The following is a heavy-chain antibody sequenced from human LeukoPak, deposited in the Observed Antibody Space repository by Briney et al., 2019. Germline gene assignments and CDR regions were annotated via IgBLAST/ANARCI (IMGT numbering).Heavy chain of an antibody. D-gene: IGHD3-22*01. J-gene: IGHJ4*02. CDR3: AKDQSYYDSSGFRFFDY. CDR1: GFTFDDYA. CDR2: ISWNSGSI. V-gene: IGHV3-9*01. Sequence: GRSLRLSCAASGFTFDDYAKHWVRQAPGKGLEWVSGISWNSGSIGYADSVKGRFTISRDNSKNTLFLQMNSLRAEDTAVYYCAKDQSYYDSSGFRFFDYWGQGTLVTVSS.